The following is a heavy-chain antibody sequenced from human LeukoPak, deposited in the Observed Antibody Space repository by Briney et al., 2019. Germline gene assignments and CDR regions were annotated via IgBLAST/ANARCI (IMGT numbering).Heavy chain of an antibody. Sequence: RPSLRLSCAASGLALTSYWMHWVRQVPGKGLVWVSRINPAGSKPTTADSVKGRFPFSREHAKNTLFLQINSLSAEDTAVYYCARGFRDVWGKGTTVTVSS. V-gene: IGHV3-74*01. CDR2: INPAGSKP. CDR3: ARGFRDV. J-gene: IGHJ6*04. CDR1: GLALTSYW.